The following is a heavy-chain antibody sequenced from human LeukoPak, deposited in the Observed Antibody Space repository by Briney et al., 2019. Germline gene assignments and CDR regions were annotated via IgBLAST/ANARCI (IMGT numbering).Heavy chain of an antibody. V-gene: IGHV4-4*02. CDR1: GGSISSSNW. CDR2: IYHSGST. Sequence: PSGTLSLTCAVSGGSISSSNWWSWVRQPPGKGLEWIGEIYHSGSTNYNPSLKSRVTISVDKSKNQFSLKLSSVTAADTAVYYCARAYYYDSSGYGLDYWGQGTLVTVSS. CDR3: ARAYYYDSSGYGLDY. D-gene: IGHD3-22*01. J-gene: IGHJ4*02.